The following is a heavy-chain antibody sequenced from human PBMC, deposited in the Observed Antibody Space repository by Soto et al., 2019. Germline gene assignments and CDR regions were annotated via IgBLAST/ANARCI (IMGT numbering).Heavy chain of an antibody. CDR3: ARAREAAADTNAFDV. V-gene: IGHV6-1*01. D-gene: IGHD6-13*01. Sequence: QVQLQQSGPGLVKPSQTLSLTCAISGDSVSSNSAGWNWIRQSPSRGLEWLGKTYYRSKWYNEYSVTVERRITSHPDPSQNQFPLQLNSVTHEDKAVYYCARAREAAADTNAFDVWGQGTVVTVSS. J-gene: IGHJ3*01. CDR2: TYYRSKWYN. CDR1: GDSVSSNSAG.